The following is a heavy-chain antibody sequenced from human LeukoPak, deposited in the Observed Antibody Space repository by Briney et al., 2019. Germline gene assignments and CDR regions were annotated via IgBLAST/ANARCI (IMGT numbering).Heavy chain of an antibody. J-gene: IGHJ3*02. V-gene: IGHV1-69*05. Sequence: ASVKVCCKASGGTFSSYAISWVRQAPGQGLEWMGGIIPIFGTANYAQKFQGRVTITTDESTSTAYMELSSLRSEDTAVYYCARGGIVVVPAAIYGPAFDIWGQGTMVTVSS. CDR1: GGTFSSYA. D-gene: IGHD2-2*01. CDR2: IIPIFGTA. CDR3: ARGGIVVVPAAIYGPAFDI.